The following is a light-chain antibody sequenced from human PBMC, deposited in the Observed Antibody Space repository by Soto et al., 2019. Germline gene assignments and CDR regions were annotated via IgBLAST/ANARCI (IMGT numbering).Light chain of an antibody. V-gene: IGLV2-8*01. J-gene: IGLJ1*01. CDR2: EVS. CDR1: SSDVGGYNY. Sequence: QSVLTQPPSASGSPGQSVTISCTGTSSDVGGYNYVSWYQQHPGKAPKHMIYEVSKRPSGVPDRFSGSKSGNTASLTVSGLQAEDEADYYCSAYGGSICVFGTGTKVNV. CDR3: SAYGGSICV.